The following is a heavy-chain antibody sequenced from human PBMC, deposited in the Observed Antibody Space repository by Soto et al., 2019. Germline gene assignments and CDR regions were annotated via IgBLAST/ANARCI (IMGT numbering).Heavy chain of an antibody. CDR1: GFSITSGGYS. CDR3: ARWTGYFYGLDY. J-gene: IGHJ4*02. Sequence: SETLSLTCAVSGFSITSGGYSWSWIRQPPGKGLEWIGYIYHSGTTYYNPSLKSRVTILVDRSKNQYSLTLTSVTAADTAVYYCARWTGYFYGLDYWGRGTLVTGSS. CDR2: IYHSGTT. V-gene: IGHV4-30-2*01. D-gene: IGHD5-18*01.